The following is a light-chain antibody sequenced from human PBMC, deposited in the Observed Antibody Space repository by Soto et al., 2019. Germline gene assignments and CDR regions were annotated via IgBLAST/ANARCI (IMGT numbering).Light chain of an antibody. V-gene: IGLV2-11*01. Sequence: QSALTQPRSVSGSPGQSVTISCTGTSSDVGGYNYVSWYQQHPGKAPKLMIYDVSQRPSGVPDRFSGSKSGNTASLTISGLQAEDEAEYYCCSHAGTYNVVFGGGTKVTVL. CDR2: DVS. J-gene: IGLJ2*01. CDR1: SSDVGGYNY. CDR3: CSHAGTYNVV.